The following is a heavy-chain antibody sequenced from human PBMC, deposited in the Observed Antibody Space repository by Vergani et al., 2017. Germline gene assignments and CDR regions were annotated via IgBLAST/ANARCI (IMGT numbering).Heavy chain of an antibody. J-gene: IGHJ5*02. Sequence: EVQLLESGGDLVQPGGSLRLSCAASGSTFSSYWMSWVRQAPGKGLEWVANIKQDGSEKYYVDSVKGRFTISRDNAKNSLYLQMNSLRAEDTAVYYCASGSSGFFTLTSPNWFDPWGQGTLVTVS. D-gene: IGHD3-3*01. CDR3: ASGSSGFFTLTSPNWFDP. CDR2: IKQDGSEK. V-gene: IGHV3-7*01. CDR1: GSTFSSYW.